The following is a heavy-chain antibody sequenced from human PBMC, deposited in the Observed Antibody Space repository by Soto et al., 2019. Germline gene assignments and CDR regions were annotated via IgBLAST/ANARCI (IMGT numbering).Heavy chain of an antibody. D-gene: IGHD6-19*01. J-gene: IGHJ4*02. Sequence: GASVKVSCKASGYTFTSYAMHWVRQAPGQRLEWMGWINAGNGNTKYSQKFQGRVTITRDTSASTAYMELSSLRSEDTAVYYCARDVYSRMAGTAYYFDYWGQGTLVTVSS. V-gene: IGHV1-3*01. CDR3: ARDVYSRMAGTAYYFDY. CDR1: GYTFTSYA. CDR2: INAGNGNT.